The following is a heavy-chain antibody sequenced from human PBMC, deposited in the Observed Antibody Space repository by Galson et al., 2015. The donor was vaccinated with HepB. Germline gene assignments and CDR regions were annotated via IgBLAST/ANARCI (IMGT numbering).Heavy chain of an antibody. J-gene: IGHJ4*02. CDR3: ARGLGSSSDY. CDR2: IYTGGGT. V-gene: IGHV3-53*01. Sequence: SLRLSCAASDFTVSTYYMSWVRQAPGKGLEWVSVIYTGGGTYYADSVRGRFTISRDTSKNTLYLQMNSLRADDTAVYYCARGLGSSSDYWGQGTLVTVSS. D-gene: IGHD6-6*01. CDR1: DFTVSTYY.